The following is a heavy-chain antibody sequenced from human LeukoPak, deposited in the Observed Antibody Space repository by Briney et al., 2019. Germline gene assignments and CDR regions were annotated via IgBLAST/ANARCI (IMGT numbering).Heavy chain of an antibody. D-gene: IGHD3-22*01. Sequence: GGSLRLSCAASGFTFSSYWMHWVRQAPGKGLVWVSRIKSDGSTNYADSVKGRSTISRGNAKNTLPLQMNSLRAEDTGVYYCARAPSEIGGYYPEYFRHWGQGTLVTVSS. CDR2: IKSDGST. CDR1: GFTFSSYW. CDR3: ARAPSEIGGYYPEYFRH. J-gene: IGHJ1*01. V-gene: IGHV3-74*01.